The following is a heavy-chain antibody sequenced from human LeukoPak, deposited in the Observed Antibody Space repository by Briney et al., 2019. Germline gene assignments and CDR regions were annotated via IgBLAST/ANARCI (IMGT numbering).Heavy chain of an antibody. Sequence: GGSLRLSCAASGLTVNNNYMNWVRQAPGKGLEWVSALYIGGNTYYADSVRGRFTISRDNSKNTLYLQMNSLRAEDTAVYYCTVAAAGYYYYGMDVWGQGTTVTVSS. CDR2: LYIGGNT. D-gene: IGHD6-13*01. V-gene: IGHV3-53*01. CDR3: TVAAAGYYYYGMDV. CDR1: GLTVNNNY. J-gene: IGHJ6*02.